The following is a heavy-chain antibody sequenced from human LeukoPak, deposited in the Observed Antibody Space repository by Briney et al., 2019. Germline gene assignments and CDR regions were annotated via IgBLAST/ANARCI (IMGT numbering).Heavy chain of an antibody. CDR1: GGSIRSYY. Sequence: SETLSLTCTVSGGSIRSYYWSWIRQPAGEGLEWIGRIYTSGSTNYNPSLKSRVTVSVDTSKNQFSLRLSSVTAADTAVYYCARDRLTGYSGEAAFDIWGQGTMVTVSS. J-gene: IGHJ3*02. CDR3: ARDRLTGYSGEAAFDI. D-gene: IGHD3-9*01. V-gene: IGHV4-4*07. CDR2: IYTSGST.